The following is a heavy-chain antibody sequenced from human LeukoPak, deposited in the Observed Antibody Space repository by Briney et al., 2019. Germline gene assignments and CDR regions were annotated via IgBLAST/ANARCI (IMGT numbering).Heavy chain of an antibody. Sequence: PGGSLRLSCAASGFTVSSNYMSWVRQAPGKGLEWVSVIYSSGSTYYAAAVKGRFTITTNNNKNNLFLQMNSLRAEDTAVYDCARNSAAYGGYLNYGMDVWGQGTTVTVSS. J-gene: IGHJ6*02. CDR3: ARNSAAYGGYLNYGMDV. CDR1: GFTVSSNY. CDR2: IYSSGST. V-gene: IGHV3-53*01. D-gene: IGHD4-17*01.